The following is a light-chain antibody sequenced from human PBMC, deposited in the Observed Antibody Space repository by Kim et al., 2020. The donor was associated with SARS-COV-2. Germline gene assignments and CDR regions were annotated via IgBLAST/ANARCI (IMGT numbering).Light chain of an antibody. Sequence: VSPGQTASITCSGDKLGDKYACWYQQKPGQSPVLVIYQDSKRPSGIPERFSGSNSGNTATLTISGTQAMDEADYYCQSWDSSTWVFGGGTQLTVL. V-gene: IGLV3-1*01. CDR2: QDS. CDR1: KLGDKY. CDR3: QSWDSSTWV. J-gene: IGLJ3*02.